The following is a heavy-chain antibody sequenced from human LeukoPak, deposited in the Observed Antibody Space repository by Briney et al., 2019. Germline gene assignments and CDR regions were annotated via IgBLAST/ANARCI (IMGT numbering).Heavy chain of an antibody. Sequence: KPSETLSLTCTVSGGSISSSSYYWGWIRQPPGKGLEWIGSIYYSGSTYYNPSLKSRVTISVDTSKNQFSLKLSSVTAADTAVYYCARENVDSMDVWGKGTTVTVSS. CDR3: ARENVDSMDV. CDR1: GGSISSSSYY. V-gene: IGHV4-39*07. CDR2: IYYSGST. J-gene: IGHJ6*03. D-gene: IGHD1-1*01.